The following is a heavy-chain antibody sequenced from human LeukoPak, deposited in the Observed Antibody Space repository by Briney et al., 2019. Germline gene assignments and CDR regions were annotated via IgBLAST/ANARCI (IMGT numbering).Heavy chain of an antibody. V-gene: IGHV1-69*13. CDR2: IIPIFGTA. D-gene: IGHD5-24*01. Sequence: RASVKVSCKASGGTFSSYAISWVRQAPGQGLEWMGGIIPIFGTANYAQKFQGRVTITADESTSTAYMELSSLRSEDTAVYYCASRGREGLLYYFDYWGQGTLVTVSS. CDR3: ASRGREGLLYYFDY. J-gene: IGHJ4*02. CDR1: GGTFSSYA.